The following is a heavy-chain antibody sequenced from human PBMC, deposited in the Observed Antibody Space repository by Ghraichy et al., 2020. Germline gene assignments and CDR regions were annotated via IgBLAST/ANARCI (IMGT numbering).Heavy chain of an antibody. CDR1: GFTFNLYR. J-gene: IGHJ4*02. D-gene: IGHD3-10*01. CDR3: ATGGTSGSGSQKYYFDH. Sequence: GGSLRLSCAASGFTFNLYRMNWVRQAPGEGLEWVSSISGSSNSIYYADSVKGRFTISRDNAGNSLFLQMNSLRDEDTAVYFCATGGTSGSGSQKYYFDHWGQGALVTVSS. V-gene: IGHV3-21*06. CDR2: ISGSSNSI.